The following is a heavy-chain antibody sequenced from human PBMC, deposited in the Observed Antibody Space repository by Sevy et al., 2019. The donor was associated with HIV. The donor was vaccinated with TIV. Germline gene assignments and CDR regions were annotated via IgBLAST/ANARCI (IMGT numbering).Heavy chain of an antibody. J-gene: IGHJ4*02. CDR3: LTSPSYSSGSYSFHPVDY. CDR1: GGSITSYY. V-gene: IGHV4-59*01. Sequence: SEILSLTCTVSGGSITSYYWSWIRQPPGKGLEWIGSIYYSGSTNYNPSLKSRVTISVDTSKNQYSLKLNSVTAADTAVHYCLTSPSYSSGSYSFHPVDYWGQGTLVTVSS. CDR2: IYYSGST. D-gene: IGHD3-10*01.